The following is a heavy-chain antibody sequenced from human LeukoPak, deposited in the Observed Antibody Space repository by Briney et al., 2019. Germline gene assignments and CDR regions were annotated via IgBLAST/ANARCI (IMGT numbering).Heavy chain of an antibody. D-gene: IGHD3-10*01. CDR2: IRKDGTDK. Sequence: GGSLRLSCAASGFTFSSYWMSWVRQAPGKGLEWVGNIRKDGTDKYYIDSVKGRFTISRDNAKNSLYVQMNSLRVEDTAVYYCVGGPGYWGQGTLVTVSS. J-gene: IGHJ4*02. CDR1: GFTFSSYW. V-gene: IGHV3-7*01. CDR3: VGGPGY.